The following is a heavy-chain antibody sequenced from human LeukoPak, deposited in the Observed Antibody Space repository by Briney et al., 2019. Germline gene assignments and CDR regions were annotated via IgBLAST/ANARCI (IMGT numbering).Heavy chain of an antibody. J-gene: IGHJ5*02. CDR3: AKDWATVTTSNWFDP. V-gene: IGHV3-30*18. CDR2: ISYDGSNK. CDR1: GFTFSSYG. D-gene: IGHD4-17*01. Sequence: GGSLRLSCAASGFTFSSYGMHWVRQAPGKGLEWVAVISYDGSNKYYADPVKGRFTISRDNSKNTLYLQMNSLRAEDTAVYYCAKDWATVTTSNWFDPWGQGTLVTVSS.